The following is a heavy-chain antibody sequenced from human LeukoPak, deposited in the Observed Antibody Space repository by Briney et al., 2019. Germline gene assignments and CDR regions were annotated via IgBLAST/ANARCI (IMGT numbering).Heavy chain of an antibody. CDR2: ISGDGGST. V-gene: IGHV3-43*02. D-gene: IGHD3-3*01. CDR1: GFTFDDYA. CDR3: AKESSYYDFWSGYFDY. Sequence: GGSLRLSCAASGFTFDDYAMHWVRQAPGQGLKWVSLISGDGGSTYYADSVKGRFTISRDNSKNSLYLQMNSLRTEDTALYYCAKESSYYDFWSGYFDYWGQGTLVTVSS. J-gene: IGHJ4*02.